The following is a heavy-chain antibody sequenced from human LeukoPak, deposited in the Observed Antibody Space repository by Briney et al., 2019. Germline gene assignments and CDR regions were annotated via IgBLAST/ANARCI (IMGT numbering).Heavy chain of an antibody. CDR1: GFTFSSYG. V-gene: IGHV3-30*18. CDR2: ISYDGSNK. Sequence: GGSLRLSCAASGFTFSSYGMHWVRQAPGKGLEWVGVISYDGSNKYYADSVKGRFTISRDNSKNTLYLQMNSLRAEDTAVYYCANGPWRYWGQGTLVTVSS. J-gene: IGHJ4*02. CDR3: ANGPWRY.